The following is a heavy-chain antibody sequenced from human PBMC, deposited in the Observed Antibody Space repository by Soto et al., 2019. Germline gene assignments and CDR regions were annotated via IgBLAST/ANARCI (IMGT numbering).Heavy chain of an antibody. CDR1: GFTFSSYG. D-gene: IGHD5-12*01. CDR2: IWDDGSNK. Sequence: GGSLRLSCAASGFTFSSYGMHWVRQAPGKGLEWVAVIWDDGSNKYYADSVKGRFTISRDNSKNTLYLQMNSLRAEDTAEYYCARDSINRSGYDYATAVDWYFDLWGRGTLVTVSS. V-gene: IGHV3-33*01. CDR3: ARDSINRSGYDYATAVDWYFDL. J-gene: IGHJ2*01.